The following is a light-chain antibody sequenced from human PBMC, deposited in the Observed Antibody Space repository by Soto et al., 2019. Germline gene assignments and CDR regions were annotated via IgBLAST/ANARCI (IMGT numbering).Light chain of an antibody. J-gene: IGLJ3*02. CDR2: DVT. CDR3: SSCSNSRTLV. CDR1: SSDVGRYNY. Sequence: QSALTQPASVSGSPGQAITISCTGTSSDVGRYNYVSWYQQHPGKAPQLLIYDVTKRPSGVSDRFSGSKSGNTASLTISGLQTEDEADYYCSSCSNSRTLVFGGGTKLTVL. V-gene: IGLV2-14*03.